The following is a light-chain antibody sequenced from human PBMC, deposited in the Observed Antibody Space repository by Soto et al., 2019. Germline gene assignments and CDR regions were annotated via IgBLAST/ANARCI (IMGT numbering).Light chain of an antibody. CDR2: KAS. CDR3: QEDKSYWT. CDR1: QSISSW. V-gene: IGKV1-5*03. Sequence: DIQMTQSPSTLSASVGDRVTITCRASQSISSWLAWYQQKPGKAPTLLIYKASSLESGVPSRFSGSGSRTEVTLTISSREPDDFATYYCQEDKSYWTFGQGTTVAIK. J-gene: IGKJ1*01.